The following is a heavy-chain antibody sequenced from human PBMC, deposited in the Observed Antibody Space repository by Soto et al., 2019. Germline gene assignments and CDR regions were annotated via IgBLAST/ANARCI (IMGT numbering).Heavy chain of an antibody. D-gene: IGHD5-12*01. CDR2: VYYNGNT. V-gene: IGHV4-39*02. J-gene: IGHJ6*02. Sequence: PSETLSLTCTVSGGSISGSSYYWGWIRQPPGKGLEWIGSVYYNGNTYYDPSLKSRVTISVDTSRNQFSLKLSSVTAADTAVYYCAREGTVATIGGGLDVWCQGPTVTVAS. CDR1: GGSISGSSYY. CDR3: AREGTVATIGGGLDV.